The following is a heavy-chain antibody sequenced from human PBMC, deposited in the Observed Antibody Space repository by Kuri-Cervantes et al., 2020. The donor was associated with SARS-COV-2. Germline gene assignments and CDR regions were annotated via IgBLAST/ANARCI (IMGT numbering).Heavy chain of an antibody. J-gene: IGHJ4*02. CDR1: GFTFSSYA. CDR3: AIGMGAGATSWSFSY. D-gene: IGHD1-26*01. Sequence: GGSLRLSCAASGFTFSSYAMHWVRQAQGKGLEWVAGISYDGSNKYYADSVKGRFTISRDNSKNTLYLQMNSLRAEDTAVYYCAIGMGAGATSWSFSYWGQRTLVTVSS. CDR2: ISYDGSNK. V-gene: IGHV3-30-3*01.